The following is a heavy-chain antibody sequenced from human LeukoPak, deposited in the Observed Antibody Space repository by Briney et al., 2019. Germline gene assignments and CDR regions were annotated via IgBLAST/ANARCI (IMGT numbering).Heavy chain of an antibody. D-gene: IGHD1-7*01. V-gene: IGHV3-13*01. CDR1: GFTFSTYD. CDR2: IGAAGDT. Sequence: PGGSLRLSCAASGFTFSTYDMHWVRQVPGKDLEWVSAIGAAGDTYYPDSVTGRFTISRENVKNSLYLQMNSLRVEDTAVYYCARGWNSFWYFDFWGRGTQVTVSS. CDR3: ARGWNSFWYFDF. J-gene: IGHJ2*01.